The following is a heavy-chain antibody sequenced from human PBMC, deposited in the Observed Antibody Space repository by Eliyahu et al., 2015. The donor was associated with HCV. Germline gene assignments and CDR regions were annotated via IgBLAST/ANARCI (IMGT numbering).Heavy chain of an antibody. D-gene: IGHD3-22*01. CDR1: GFTXTXXX. CDR3: AAPARIPFNYYDSSGYTYGL. CDR2: IVVXSGNT. Sequence: QMQLVQSGPEVKKPGTSVKVSCKASGFTXTXXXMXWVRQARGQRLEXIGWIVVXSGNTXYAQKFQERVTITRDMSTSTAYMELSSLRSEDTAVYYCAAPARIPFNYYDSSGYTYGLWGQGTLVTVSS. J-gene: IGHJ4*02. V-gene: IGHV1-58*02.